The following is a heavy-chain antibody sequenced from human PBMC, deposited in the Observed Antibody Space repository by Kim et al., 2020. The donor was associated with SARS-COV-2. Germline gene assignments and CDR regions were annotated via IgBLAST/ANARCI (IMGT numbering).Heavy chain of an antibody. V-gene: IGHV1-18*01. D-gene: IGHD2-8*01. CDR1: GYTFTSYG. CDR2: ISAYNGNT. Sequence: ASVKVSCKASGYTFTSYGISWVRQAPGQGLEWMGWISAYNGNTNYAQKLQGRVTMTTDTSTSTAYMELRSLRSDDTAVYYCARSPPNPSYYYGMDVWGQGTTVTVSS. CDR3: ARSPPNPSYYYGMDV. J-gene: IGHJ6*02.